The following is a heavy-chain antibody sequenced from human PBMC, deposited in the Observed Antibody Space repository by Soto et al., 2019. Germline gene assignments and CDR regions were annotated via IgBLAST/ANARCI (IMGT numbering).Heavy chain of an antibody. Sequence: ASVKVSCKASGYTFTNYAMHWVRQAPGQRLEWMGWINAVNGNTKYSQKFQERVTITRDMSTSTAYMELSSLRSEDTAVYYCAADLGRSSGWYPSYYYGMDVWGQGTTVTVSS. D-gene: IGHD6-19*01. CDR3: AADLGRSSGWYPSYYYGMDV. V-gene: IGHV1-3*01. CDR1: GYTFTNYA. J-gene: IGHJ6*02. CDR2: INAVNGNT.